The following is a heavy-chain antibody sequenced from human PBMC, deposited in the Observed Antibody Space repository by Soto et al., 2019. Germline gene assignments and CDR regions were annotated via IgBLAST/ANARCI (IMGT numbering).Heavy chain of an antibody. CDR1: GYTFFSYA. CDR2: INAANGVT. V-gene: IGHV1-3*01. Sequence: ASVKVSCKASGYTFFSYALHWVRQAPGERVEWMGWINAANGVTKYSQKFQGRVTITKDTSATTACMELSSLRYEDTAIYYCAREGSGFHHYNFDALHIWGQGTMVTVSS. D-gene: IGHD2-15*01. J-gene: IGHJ3*02. CDR3: AREGSGFHHYNFDALHI.